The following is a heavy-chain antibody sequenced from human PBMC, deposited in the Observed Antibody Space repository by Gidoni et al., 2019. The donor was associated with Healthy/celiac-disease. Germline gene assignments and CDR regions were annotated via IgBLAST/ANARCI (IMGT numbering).Heavy chain of an antibody. CDR2: INPNSGGT. J-gene: IGHJ4*02. Sequence: QVQLVQSGAEVKKPGASVKVSCKASGYTFTGYYMHWVRQAPGQGLEWMGWINPNSGGTNYAQKCQGRVTMTRDTSISTAYMELSRLRSDDTAVYYCARDHEVADNFDYWGQGTLVTVSS. CDR3: ARDHEVADNFDY. D-gene: IGHD6-19*01. CDR1: GYTFTGYY. V-gene: IGHV1-2*02.